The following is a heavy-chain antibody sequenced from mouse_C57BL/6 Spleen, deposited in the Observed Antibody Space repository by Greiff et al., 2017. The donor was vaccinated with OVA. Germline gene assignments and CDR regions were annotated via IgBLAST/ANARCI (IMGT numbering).Heavy chain of an antibody. CDR3: ARSGTTVVADNYFDY. CDR1: GYTFTSYW. V-gene: IGHV1-69*01. D-gene: IGHD1-1*01. CDR2: IDPSDSYT. J-gene: IGHJ2*01. Sequence: VQLQQPGAELVMPGASVKLSCKASGYTFTSYWMHWVKQRPGQGLEWIGEIDPSDSYTNYNQKFKGKSTLTVDKSYSTAYMQLSSLTSEDSAVNSCARSGTTVVADNYFDYWGQGTTLTVSA.